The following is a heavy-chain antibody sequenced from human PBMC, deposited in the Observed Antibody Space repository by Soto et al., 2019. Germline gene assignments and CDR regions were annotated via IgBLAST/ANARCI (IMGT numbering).Heavy chain of an antibody. D-gene: IGHD3-22*01. CDR3: ARHRSDRSGYNGGYNNY. CDR1: GYTFTTYY. CDR2: ISPSGGTT. V-gene: IGHV1-46*01. J-gene: IGHJ4*02. Sequence: QVQLVQSGAEVKKPGASVKVSCKASGYTFTTYYIQWVRQAPGQGLEWMGVISPSGGTTTYAQKFKGRVTMTRDTSTSTVHMERSRLRSEDTAVYYCARHRSDRSGYNGGYNNYWGQGTLVTVSS.